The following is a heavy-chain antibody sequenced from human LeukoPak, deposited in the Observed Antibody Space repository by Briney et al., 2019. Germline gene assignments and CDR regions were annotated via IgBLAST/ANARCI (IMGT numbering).Heavy chain of an antibody. CDR1: GFTFSSYW. D-gene: IGHD3-10*01. CDR3: AYWSASGSSAYFDY. Sequence: GGSLRLSCAASGFTFSSYWMHCVRPAPGKGLVWVSHINNDGSSTTYADSVKGRLTISRDNAKNTLYLQMNSLRAEDTAVYYCAYWSASGSSAYFDYWGQGTLVTVSS. V-gene: IGHV3-74*01. CDR2: INNDGSST. J-gene: IGHJ4*02.